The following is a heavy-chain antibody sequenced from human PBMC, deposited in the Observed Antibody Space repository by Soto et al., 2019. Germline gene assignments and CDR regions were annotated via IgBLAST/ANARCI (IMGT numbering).Heavy chain of an antibody. CDR1: GGSFSGYY. J-gene: IGHJ5*02. CDR2: INHSGST. Sequence: SETLSLTCAVYGGSFSGYYWSWIRQPPGKGLEWIGEINHSGSTNYNPSLKSRVTISVDTSKNQFSLKLSSVTAADTAVYYCARGLNYGDSLLNAYSWFDPWGQGTLVTVAS. CDR3: ARGLNYGDSLLNAYSWFDP. V-gene: IGHV4-34*01. D-gene: IGHD4-17*01.